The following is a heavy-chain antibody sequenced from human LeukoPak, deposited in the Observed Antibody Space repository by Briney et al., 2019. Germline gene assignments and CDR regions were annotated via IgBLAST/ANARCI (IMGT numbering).Heavy chain of an antibody. CDR1: GYSISSGYY. CDR3: AKVLSGILRGNFDY. Sequence: SETLSLTCTVSGYSISSGYYWGWIRQPPGKGLEWIGSIYHSGSTYYNPSLKSRVTISVDTSKNQFSLKLSSVTAADTAVYFCAKVLSGILRGNFDYWGQGTLVTVSS. D-gene: IGHD1-14*01. V-gene: IGHV4-38-2*02. CDR2: IYHSGST. J-gene: IGHJ4*02.